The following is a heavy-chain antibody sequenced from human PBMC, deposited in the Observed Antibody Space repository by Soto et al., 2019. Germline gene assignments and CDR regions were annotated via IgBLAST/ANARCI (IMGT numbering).Heavy chain of an antibody. CDR2: ISAYNGNT. J-gene: IGHJ4*02. V-gene: IGHV1-18*01. CDR3: ARGRKYSLAMAVGVDENFDY. CDR1: GYTFTSYG. D-gene: IGHD6-19*01. Sequence: ASVKVSCKASGYTFTSYGISWVRQAPGQGLDWMGWISAYNGNTNYAQKLQGRVTMTTDTSTSTAYMELRSLRSDDTAVYCCARGRKYSLAMAVGVDENFDYWGQGTLVTVSS.